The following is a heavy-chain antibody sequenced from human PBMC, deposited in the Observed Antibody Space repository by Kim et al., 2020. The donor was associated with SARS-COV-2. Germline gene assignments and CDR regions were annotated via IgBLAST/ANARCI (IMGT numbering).Heavy chain of an antibody. J-gene: IGHJ4*02. D-gene: IGHD3-9*01. CDR3: AKNRGRATDILTNQISSAFDD. V-gene: IGHV3-23*01. CDR2: IGGTVGRS. CDR1: GFPFPLHA. Sequence: GGSLRLSCAGSGFPFPLHAMSWVRQAPGKGLEWVSDIGGTVGRSYYSDSVKGRFTISRDNSKKTVYLQMSRLRVEDTAIYYCAKNRGRATDILTNQISSAFDDWGQGTLVTVSS.